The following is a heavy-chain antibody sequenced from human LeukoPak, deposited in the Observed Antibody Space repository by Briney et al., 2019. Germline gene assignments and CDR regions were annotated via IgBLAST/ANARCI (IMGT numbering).Heavy chain of an antibody. J-gene: IGHJ4*02. Sequence: GGSLRLSCAASGFTFSSYSMNWVRQAPGKGLEWDSYISSSSSTIFYADSVKGRFTISRDNAKNSLYLQMNSLRAEDTAVYYCASLISIAARPGAFDYWGQGTLVTVSS. V-gene: IGHV3-48*01. CDR1: GFTFSSYS. D-gene: IGHD6-6*01. CDR2: ISSSSSTI. CDR3: ASLISIAARPGAFDY.